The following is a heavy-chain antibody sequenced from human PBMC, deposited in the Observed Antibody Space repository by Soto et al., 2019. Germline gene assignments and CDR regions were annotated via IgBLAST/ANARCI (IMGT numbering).Heavy chain of an antibody. J-gene: IGHJ4*02. V-gene: IGHV3-33*01. CDR3: AREDSGSYYFDY. D-gene: IGHD1-26*01. CDR2: IWYDGSNK. Sequence: QVQLVESGGGVVQPGRSLRLSCAASGFTFSSYGMHWVRQAPGKGLEWVAVIWYDGSNKYYPDSVKGRFTISRDSSKNPLYLQMNSLRAEDTAVYYCAREDSGSYYFDYWGQGTLVTVSS. CDR1: GFTFSSYG.